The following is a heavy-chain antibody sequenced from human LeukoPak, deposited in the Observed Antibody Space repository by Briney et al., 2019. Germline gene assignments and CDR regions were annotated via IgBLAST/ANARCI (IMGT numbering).Heavy chain of an antibody. Sequence: GGSLRLSCAASGFTFSSYGMHWVRQAPGKGLEWVAVISYDGSNKYYADSVKGRFTISRDNSKNTLYLQMNSLRAEDTAVYYCNYDSSGATRGALDYWGQGTLVTVSS. D-gene: IGHD3-22*01. J-gene: IGHJ4*02. V-gene: IGHV3-30*03. CDR2: ISYDGSNK. CDR3: NYDSSGATRGALDY. CDR1: GFTFSSYG.